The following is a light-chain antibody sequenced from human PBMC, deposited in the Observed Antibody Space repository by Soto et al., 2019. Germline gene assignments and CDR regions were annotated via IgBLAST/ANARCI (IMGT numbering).Light chain of an antibody. J-gene: IGKJ3*01. Sequence: DIQMTQSPSSLSASVGDRVTITCRASQGISNHLAWYQQKPGKVPKLLIYAASTSQSGVPSRFSGSGSGTDFTLTISSLQPEDVATYYCQKCDDAPPFTFGPGTKVDIK. CDR1: QGISNH. CDR2: AAS. CDR3: QKCDDAPPFT. V-gene: IGKV1-27*01.